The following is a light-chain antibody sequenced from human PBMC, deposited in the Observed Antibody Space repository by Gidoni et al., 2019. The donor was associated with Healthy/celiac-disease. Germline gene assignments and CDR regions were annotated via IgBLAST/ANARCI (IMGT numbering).Light chain of an antibody. V-gene: IGKV1-5*03. J-gene: IGKJ1*01. CDR1: QSISSW. Sequence: IHLTHAPSTLSASVGDRVTITCRASQSISSWLAWYQQKPGKAPKLLIYKASSLESEVPSRFSGSGSGTEFTLTISSLQPDDFATYYCQQYNSYLWTFGQGTKVEIK. CDR3: QQYNSYLWT. CDR2: KAS.